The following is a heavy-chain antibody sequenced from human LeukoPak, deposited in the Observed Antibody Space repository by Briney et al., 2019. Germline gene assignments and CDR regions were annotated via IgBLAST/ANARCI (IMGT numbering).Heavy chain of an antibody. CDR2: IYYSGST. Sequence: SETLSLTCTVSGGSISSGDYYWSWIRQPPGKGLEWIGSIYYSGSTYYNPSLKSRVTISVDTSKNQFSLKLSSVTAADTAVYYCARVPPNIAVGHDYWGQGTLVTVSS. D-gene: IGHD6-19*01. CDR1: GGSISSGDYY. J-gene: IGHJ4*02. V-gene: IGHV4-39*07. CDR3: ARVPPNIAVGHDY.